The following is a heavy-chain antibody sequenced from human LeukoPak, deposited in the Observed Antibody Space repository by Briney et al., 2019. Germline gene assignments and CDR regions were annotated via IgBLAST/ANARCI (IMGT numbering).Heavy chain of an antibody. V-gene: IGHV4-34*01. CDR3: ARSIRGYSSGWYYFDY. D-gene: IGHD6-19*01. CDR2: INHSGST. Sequence: SETLSLTCAVYGGSFSGYYWSWIRQPPGKGLEWIGEINHSGSTNYNPSLKSLVTISVDTSKNQFSLKLSSVTAADTAVYYCARSIRGYSSGWYYFDYWGQGTLITVSS. J-gene: IGHJ4*02. CDR1: GGSFSGYY.